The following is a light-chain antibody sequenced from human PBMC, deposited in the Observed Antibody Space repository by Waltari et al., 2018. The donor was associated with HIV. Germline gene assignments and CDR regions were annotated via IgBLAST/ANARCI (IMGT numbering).Light chain of an antibody. Sequence: EIVMTQSPATLSLSPGERAILSCRASQSVASSLAWYQQKPGQAPRLLIYGASTRAACIPGRFSGRGSGTEFTLTISSLQSEDSAIYFCHQYNSWPPRYTFGQGTKLEI. CDR2: GAS. V-gene: IGKV3-15*01. J-gene: IGKJ2*01. CDR3: HQYNSWPPRYT. CDR1: QSVASS.